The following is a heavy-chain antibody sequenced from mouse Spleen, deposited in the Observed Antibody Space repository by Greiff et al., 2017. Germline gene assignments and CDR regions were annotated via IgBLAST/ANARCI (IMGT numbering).Heavy chain of an antibody. Sequence: VQLQESGAELVKPGASVKISCKASGYAFSSYWMNWVKQRPGKGLEWIGQIYPGDGDTNYNGKFKGKATLTADKSSSTAYMQLSSLTSEDSAVYFCARGVSNWYFDVWGAGTTVTVSS. CDR3: ARGVSNWYFDV. V-gene: IGHV1-80*01. J-gene: IGHJ1*01. CDR2: IYPGDGDT. CDR1: GYAFSSYW.